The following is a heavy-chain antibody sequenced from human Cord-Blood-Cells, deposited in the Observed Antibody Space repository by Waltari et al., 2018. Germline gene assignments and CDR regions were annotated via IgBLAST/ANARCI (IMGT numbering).Heavy chain of an antibody. D-gene: IGHD6-13*01. V-gene: IGHV3-33*01. CDR1: GFNFSSYG. Sequence: QVQLVESGGGVVQPGRSLRLSCAASGFNFSSYGMHWDRQAPGKGVEWVAVIWYDGSNKYYADSVKGRFTISRDNSKNTLYLQMNSLRAEDTAVYYCARHAVAAAAYDYWGQGTLVTVSS. CDR3: ARHAVAAAAYDY. J-gene: IGHJ4*02. CDR2: IWYDGSNK.